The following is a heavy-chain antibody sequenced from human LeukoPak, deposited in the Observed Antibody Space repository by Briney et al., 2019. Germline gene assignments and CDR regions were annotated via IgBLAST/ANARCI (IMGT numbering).Heavy chain of an antibody. CDR2: MNPNSGNT. CDR3: ARSVEQWLVYNWFDP. J-gene: IGHJ5*02. Sequence: ASVKVSCKASGYTFTSYDINWVRQATGQGLVWMGWMNPNSGNTGYAQKFQGRVTMTRNTSISTAYMELSSLRSEDTAVYYCARSVEQWLVYNWFDPWGQGTLVTVSS. CDR1: GYTFTSYD. D-gene: IGHD6-19*01. V-gene: IGHV1-8*01.